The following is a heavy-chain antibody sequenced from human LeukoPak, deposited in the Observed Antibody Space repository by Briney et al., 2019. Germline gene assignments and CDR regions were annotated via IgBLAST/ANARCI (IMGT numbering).Heavy chain of an antibody. Sequence: SETLSLTCAVYGGSFSGCYWSWIRQPPGKGLEWIGEINHSGSTNYNPSLKSRVTISVDTSKNQFSLKLSSVTAADTAVYYCARGRRGYSFGSGFDPWGQGTLVTVSS. CDR3: ARGRRGYSFGSGFDP. V-gene: IGHV4-34*01. D-gene: IGHD5-18*01. CDR1: GGSFSGCY. J-gene: IGHJ5*02. CDR2: INHSGST.